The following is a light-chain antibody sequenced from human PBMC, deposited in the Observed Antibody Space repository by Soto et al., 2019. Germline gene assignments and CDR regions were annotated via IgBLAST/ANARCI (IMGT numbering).Light chain of an antibody. CDR2: RDS. V-gene: IGLV3-9*01. CDR1: NIGGKN. CDR3: QVWDSSF. J-gene: IGLJ2*01. Sequence: SYELTQPLSVSVALGQTARITCGGNNIGGKNVHWYQQKPGQAPVLVIYRDSNRPSGIPERFSGSNSGNTATLTISRAQVGDEADYYCQVWDSSFFGGGTKLTVL.